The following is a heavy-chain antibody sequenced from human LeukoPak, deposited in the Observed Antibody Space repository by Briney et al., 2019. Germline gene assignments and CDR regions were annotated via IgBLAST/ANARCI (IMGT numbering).Heavy chain of an antibody. Sequence: GGSLRLSCVGSGFTFRNHWVNWVRQSPRKGLEWVANIKTDGIDKYYVDSARGRFTVSRDNAKNSAFLQMNSLRAEDTAIYYCATISAQTFDIWGQGTMVSVS. J-gene: IGHJ3*02. D-gene: IGHD5-24*01. CDR3: ATISAQTFDI. V-gene: IGHV3-7*01. CDR2: IKTDGIDK. CDR1: GFTFRNHW.